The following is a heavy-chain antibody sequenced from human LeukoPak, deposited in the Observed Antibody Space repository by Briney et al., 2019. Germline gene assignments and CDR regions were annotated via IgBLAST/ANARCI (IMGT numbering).Heavy chain of an antibody. CDR1: GFTLSSYS. D-gene: IGHD1-26*01. CDR2: ISSSSSYI. J-gene: IGHJ4*02. CDR3: ARDSVYSGSYYYFDY. V-gene: IGHV3-21*01. Sequence: PGGSLRLSCAASGFTLSSYSMNWVRQAPGKGLEWVSSISSSSSYIYYADSVKGRFTISRDNAKNSLYLQMNSLRAEDTAVYYCARDSVYSGSYYYFDYWGQGTLVTVSS.